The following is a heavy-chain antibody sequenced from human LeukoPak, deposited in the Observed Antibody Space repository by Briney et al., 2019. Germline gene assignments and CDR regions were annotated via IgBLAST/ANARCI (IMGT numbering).Heavy chain of an antibody. J-gene: IGHJ3*02. CDR2: INPSGGST. CDR1: GYTFTSYY. CDR3: ARESYYDFWSASETSASYDAFDI. V-gene: IGHV1-46*01. Sequence: ASVKVSCKASGYTFTSYYMHWVRQAPGQGLEWMGIINPSGGSTSYAQKFQGRVTMTTDTSTSTAYMELRSLRSDDTAVYYCARESYYDFWSASETSASYDAFDIWGQGTMVTVSS. D-gene: IGHD3-3*01.